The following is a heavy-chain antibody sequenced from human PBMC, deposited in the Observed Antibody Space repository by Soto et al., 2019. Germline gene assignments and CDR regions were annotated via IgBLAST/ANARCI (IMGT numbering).Heavy chain of an antibody. CDR2: IYYSGPT. J-gene: IGHJ4*02. V-gene: IGHV4-61*01. D-gene: IGHD4-4*01. Sequence: PSETLSLTCTVSGGSVSRDSNFWSWIRQPPGKGLEWIGYIYYSGPTRYNPSLESRVTISIGSSKNQVPLNLTSAPAAARAVYYCARGYSHYAHWGRGSLVAVSS. CDR1: GGSVSRDSNF. CDR3: ARGYSHYAH.